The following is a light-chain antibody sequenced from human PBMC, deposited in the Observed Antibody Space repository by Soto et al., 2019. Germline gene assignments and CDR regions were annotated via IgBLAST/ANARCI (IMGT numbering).Light chain of an antibody. J-gene: IGKJ1*01. Sequence: EIVLTQSPGTLSLSPGERVTLSCRASQSVSSNYLAWYQQKPGQAPRLLIYGASSRATGIPDRFSGSGSGTDFTLTISSLEPEDFAVYYCQQYGSSRWTFGQGTKVDIK. CDR3: QQYGSSRWT. CDR2: GAS. V-gene: IGKV3-20*01. CDR1: QSVSSNY.